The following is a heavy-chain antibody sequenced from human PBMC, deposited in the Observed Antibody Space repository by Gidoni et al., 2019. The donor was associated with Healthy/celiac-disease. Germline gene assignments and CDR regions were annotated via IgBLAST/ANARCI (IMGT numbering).Heavy chain of an antibody. Sequence: QVQLVESGGGVIQPRRSLRLSCAAHGFTFSSYAMHWVRQAPGKGLEWVAVRSHDVSNKYYADSVKGRFTISRYNSKNTLYLQMNSLRAEDTAVYYCARDHDILTGYYISYYCAYWGQGTLVTVSS. CDR2: RSHDVSNK. D-gene: IGHD3-9*01. CDR3: ARDHDILTGYYISYYCAY. J-gene: IGHJ4*02. V-gene: IGHV3-30-3*01. CDR1: GFTFSSYA.